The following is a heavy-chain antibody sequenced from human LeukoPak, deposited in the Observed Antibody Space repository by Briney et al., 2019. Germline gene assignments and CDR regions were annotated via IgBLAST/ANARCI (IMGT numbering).Heavy chain of an antibody. CDR1: GFTFSTYW. Sequence: GGSLRLSCAASGFTFSTYWMSWVRQAPGKGLEWVANIKPDGSEKYYVDSVKGRFTISRDNSNNTLYLQMNSLRAEDTAVYYCARDTVIDRWGQGTLVTVSS. J-gene: IGHJ5*02. V-gene: IGHV3-7*01. CDR2: IKPDGSEK. D-gene: IGHD2/OR15-2a*01. CDR3: ARDTVIDR.